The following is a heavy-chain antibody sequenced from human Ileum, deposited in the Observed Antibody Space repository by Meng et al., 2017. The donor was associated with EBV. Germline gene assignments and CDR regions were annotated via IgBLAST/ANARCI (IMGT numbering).Heavy chain of an antibody. D-gene: IGHD3-22*01. CDR2: TSHSGST. CDR3: ASSDYYRSDY. Sequence: QVQLQGSGPGLGKPSETLSLPCACSGGSISRSDWWSWVRQPPGKGLEWIGETSHSGSTNYSPSLKSRVTISLDKSKNQLSLKLNSVTAADTAVYYCASSDYYRSDYWGQGTLVTVSS. CDR1: GGSISRSDW. J-gene: IGHJ4*02. V-gene: IGHV4-4*02.